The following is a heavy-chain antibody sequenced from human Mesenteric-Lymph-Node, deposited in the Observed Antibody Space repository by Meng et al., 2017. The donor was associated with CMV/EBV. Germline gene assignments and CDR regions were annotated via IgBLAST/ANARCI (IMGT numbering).Heavy chain of an antibody. V-gene: IGHV3-21*01. CDR1: GFTFSTYG. D-gene: IGHD1-14*01. J-gene: IGHJ4*02. CDR3: AREAPLSPNHFEY. CDR2: ISSSSSFI. Sequence: GESLKISCAASGFTFSTYGMSWVRQAPGKGLEWVSSISSSSSFIFYADSVKGRFNIPRDNAKQSLYLQMNSLRAEDTAVYYCAREAPLSPNHFEYWGQGTLVTVSS.